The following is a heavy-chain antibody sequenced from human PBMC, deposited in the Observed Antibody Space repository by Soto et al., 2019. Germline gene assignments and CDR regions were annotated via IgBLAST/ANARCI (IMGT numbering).Heavy chain of an antibody. CDR2: IYYSGST. J-gene: IGHJ4*02. V-gene: IGHV4-31*03. CDR3: ARGGRFLEWLLSFDY. D-gene: IGHD3-3*01. Sequence: SETLSLTCTVSGGSISSGGYYWRWIRQHPGKGLEWIGYIYYSGSTYYNPSLKSRVTISVDTSKNQSSLKLSSVTAADTAVYYCARGGRFLEWLLSFDYSGQGTLVTVSS. CDR1: GGSISSGGYY.